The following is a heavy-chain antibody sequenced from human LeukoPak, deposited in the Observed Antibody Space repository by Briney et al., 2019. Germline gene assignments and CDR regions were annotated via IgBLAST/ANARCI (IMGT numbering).Heavy chain of an antibody. CDR2: IKEDGSSK. V-gene: IGHV3-7*01. CDR1: GFTVSTSW. CDR3: ARNRAYNRFDF. J-gene: IGHJ4*02. D-gene: IGHD5-24*01. Sequence: GGSVRHSCVDSGFTVSTSWMAWVRQAPGKGGEWVAHIKEDGSSKYNVGTVRGRFSVSRDNAKKSVCLEMNRLRAEDTAIYNCARNRAYNRFDFGARGTRVSVSS.